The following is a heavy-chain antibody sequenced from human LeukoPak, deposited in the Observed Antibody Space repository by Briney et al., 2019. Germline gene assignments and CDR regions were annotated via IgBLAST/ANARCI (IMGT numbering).Heavy chain of an antibody. Sequence: GGSLRLSCTTPGSTFSHYAMHWARKVPGKGLEWLPVIWNDGSDKYYGDSVKGRFTISRDNSKKSVYLQLSSLRVEDTAVYYCAKDAERGFDFSNSLQSWGQGTLVTVSS. D-gene: IGHD4-11*01. CDR2: IWNDGSDK. J-gene: IGHJ4*02. CDR3: AKDAERGFDFSNSLQS. V-gene: IGHV3-33*06. CDR1: GSTFSHYA.